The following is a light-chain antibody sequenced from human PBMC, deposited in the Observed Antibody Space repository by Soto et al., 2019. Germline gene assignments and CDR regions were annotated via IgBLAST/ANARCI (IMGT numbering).Light chain of an antibody. CDR3: SAWDDSLRGPV. Sequence: SVLTQPSSVSGDPGQTVTISCTGSGSNIGAGYNVHWYQQLPGTAPKLLIHGNSNRPSGVPDRFSASKSGTSASLAVSGLRSEDEADYYCSAWDDSLRGPVFGTGTKVTVL. CDR1: GSNIGAGYN. V-gene: IGLV1-40*01. CDR2: GNS. J-gene: IGLJ1*01.